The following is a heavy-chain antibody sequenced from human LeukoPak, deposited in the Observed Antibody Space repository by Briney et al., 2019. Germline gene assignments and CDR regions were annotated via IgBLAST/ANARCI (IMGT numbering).Heavy chain of an antibody. CDR1: GDSVSSNSAA. V-gene: IGHV6-1*01. J-gene: IGHJ4*02. D-gene: IGHD3-10*01. CDR3: ARLGSGSNY. CDR2: TYYRSKWYT. Sequence: SQTLSLTCAISGDSVSSNSAAWIWIRQSPSRGLERLGRTYYRSKWYTEYAVSVKSRITINPDTSKNQFSLQLSSVNPEETAVYYCARLGSGSNYWGQGTLVTVSS.